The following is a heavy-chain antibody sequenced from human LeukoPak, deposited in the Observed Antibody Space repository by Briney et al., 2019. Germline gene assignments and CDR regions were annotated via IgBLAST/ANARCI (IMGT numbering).Heavy chain of an antibody. V-gene: IGHV3-21*04. Sequence: GGSLRLSCAASGFTFSSYSMNWVRQAPGKGLEWVSSISSSSSYIYYADSVKGRFTISRDNAKNSLYLQMNSLRAEDTAVYYCAKSAGGLERGEIDYWGQGTLVTVSS. CDR3: AKSAGGLERGEIDY. CDR2: ISSSSSYI. D-gene: IGHD1-1*01. CDR1: GFTFSSYS. J-gene: IGHJ4*02.